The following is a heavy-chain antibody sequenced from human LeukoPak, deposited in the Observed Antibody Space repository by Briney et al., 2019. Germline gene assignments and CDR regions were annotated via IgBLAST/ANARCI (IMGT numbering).Heavy chain of an antibody. J-gene: IGHJ4*02. V-gene: IGHV4-61*01. CDR2: IYYSGST. CDR1: GGSVSSGSYY. Sequence: PSETLSLTCTVSGGSVSSGSYYWSWIRQPPGKGLEWIGYIYYSGSTNYNPSLKSRVTISVDTSKNQFSLKLSSVTAADTAVYYCARDAGGIAAAGREYDYWGQGTLVTVSS. D-gene: IGHD6-13*01. CDR3: ARDAGGIAAAGREYDY.